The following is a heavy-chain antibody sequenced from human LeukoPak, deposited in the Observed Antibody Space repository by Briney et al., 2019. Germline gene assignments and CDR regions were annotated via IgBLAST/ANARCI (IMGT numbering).Heavy chain of an antibody. Sequence: SETLSLTCTVSGGSISSYYWSWIRQPPGKGLEWIGYIDYSGSTYYNPSLKSRVTISVDTSKNQFSLKLSSVTAADTAVYYCARVGERTGDWGQGTLVAVSS. CDR2: IDYSGST. CDR3: ARVGERTGD. D-gene: IGHD1-1*01. J-gene: IGHJ4*02. CDR1: GGSISSYY. V-gene: IGHV4-59*08.